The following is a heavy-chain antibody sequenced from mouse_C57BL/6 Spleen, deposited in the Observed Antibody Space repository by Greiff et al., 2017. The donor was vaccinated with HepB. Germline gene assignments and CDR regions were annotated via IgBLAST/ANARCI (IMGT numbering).Heavy chain of an antibody. Sequence: EVQLQQSGPVLVKPGASVKMSCKASGYTFTDYYMNWVKQSHGKSLEWIGVINPYNGGTSYNQKFKGKATLTVDKSSSTAYMELYSLTSEDSAVYYCARRGGDYDEDYYAMDYWGQGTSVTVSS. V-gene: IGHV1-19*01. D-gene: IGHD2-4*01. J-gene: IGHJ4*01. CDR1: GYTFTDYY. CDR2: INPYNGGT. CDR3: ARRGGDYDEDYYAMDY.